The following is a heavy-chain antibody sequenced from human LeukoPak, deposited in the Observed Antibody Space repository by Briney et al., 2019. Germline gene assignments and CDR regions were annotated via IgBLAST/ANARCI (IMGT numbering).Heavy chain of an antibody. J-gene: IGHJ4*02. CDR3: AASYYDFWRGAYYFDY. Sequence: GASVKVSCKASGFTFTSSAVQWVRQARGQRLEWIGWIVVGSGNTNYEQKFQERVTITRDMYTSKAYMELSSLRSEDTAVYYCAASYYDFWRGAYYFDYWGQGTLVTVSS. D-gene: IGHD3-3*01. V-gene: IGHV1-58*01. CDR2: IVVGSGNT. CDR1: GFTFTSSA.